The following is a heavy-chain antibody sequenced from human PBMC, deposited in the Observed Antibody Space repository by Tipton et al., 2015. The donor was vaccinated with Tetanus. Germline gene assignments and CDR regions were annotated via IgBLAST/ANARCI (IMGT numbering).Heavy chain of an antibody. CDR1: GFSFNSFA. V-gene: IGHV3-23*03. D-gene: IGHD1-26*01. CDR3: AKVRGTLRYSFDS. Sequence: SLRLSCEASGFSFNSFAMNWVRQAPGKGLEWVSVSYAGGNYAYYADSVKGRFTTSRDDSKNTLYLHMTSLRAEDTAVYYCAKVRGTLRYSFDSWGQGTLVTVSS. J-gene: IGHJ5*01. CDR2: SYAGGNYA.